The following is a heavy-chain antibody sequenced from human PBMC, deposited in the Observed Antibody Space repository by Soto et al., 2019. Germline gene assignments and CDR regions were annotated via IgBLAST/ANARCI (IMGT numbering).Heavy chain of an antibody. CDR2: ISSSGSAI. D-gene: IGHD6-19*01. Sequence: GGSLRLSCAASGFTFNNYDMNWVRQAPGKGLEWVSYISSSGSAIYYADSVKGRFTISRDNAKNSLYLQMNSLRVEDTAVYYCARAMSGYDFTYRIAVAADFDYWGQGTLVTVSS. CDR3: ARAMSGYDFTYRIAVAADFDY. V-gene: IGHV3-48*03. CDR1: GFTFNNYD. J-gene: IGHJ4*02.